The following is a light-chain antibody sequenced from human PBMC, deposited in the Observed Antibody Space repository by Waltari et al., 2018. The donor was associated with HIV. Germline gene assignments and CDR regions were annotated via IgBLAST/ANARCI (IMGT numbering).Light chain of an antibody. CDR3: QSADSGGTDKDVV. CDR1: SLARHY. Sequence: SYELTQPPSVSVSAGQTARITCSGASLARHYAFWYQQKAGQAPVLLIYKDNERPSGIPERFSGSSSGTTVTLTISGVQAADEADYYCQSADSGGTDKDVVFGGGTKVTVL. CDR2: KDN. V-gene: IGLV3-25*03. J-gene: IGLJ2*01.